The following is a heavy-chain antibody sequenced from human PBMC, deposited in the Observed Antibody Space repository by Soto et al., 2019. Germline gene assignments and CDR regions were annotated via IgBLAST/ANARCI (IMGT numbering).Heavy chain of an antibody. J-gene: IGHJ5*02. V-gene: IGHV1-69*02. CDR1: GGTFSSYT. D-gene: IGHD1-26*01. CDR3: ARGRASRENWFDP. CDR2: IIPILGIP. Sequence: QVQLVQSGAEVKKPGSSVKVSCKASGGTFSSYTISWVRRAPGQGLEWMGRIIPILGIPNYAQKFQGRVTITADKSTSTAYMELSSLRSEDTAVYYCARGRASRENWFDPWGQGTLVTVSS.